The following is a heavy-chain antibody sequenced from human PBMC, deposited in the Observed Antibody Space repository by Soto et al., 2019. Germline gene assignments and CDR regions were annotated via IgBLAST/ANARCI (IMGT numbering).Heavy chain of an antibody. CDR3: ARDAYGDYDRYYYYGMDV. CDR1: GGSISSYY. Sequence: QVQLQELGPGLVKPSETLSLTCTVSGGSISSYYWSWIRQPPGKGLEWIGYIYYSGSTNYNPSLKSRVTMSVDTSKNQFSLKLSSVTAADTAVYYCARDAYGDYDRYYYYGMDVWGQGTTVTVSS. CDR2: IYYSGST. V-gene: IGHV4-59*01. D-gene: IGHD4-17*01. J-gene: IGHJ6*02.